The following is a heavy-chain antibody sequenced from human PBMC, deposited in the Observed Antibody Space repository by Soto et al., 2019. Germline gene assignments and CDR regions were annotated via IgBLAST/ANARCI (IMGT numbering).Heavy chain of an antibody. CDR3: ARETGYGDYEIDY. Sequence: QVQLVQSGAEVKKPGASVKVSCKASGYTFTNYGISWVRQAPGQGLEWMGWISGYNGNTNYAQKLQGRVTMTTDTSTRIAYMELRSMRSVDTAVYYCARETGYGDYEIDYWGRGTLVTVSS. V-gene: IGHV1-18*01. CDR1: GYTFTNYG. J-gene: IGHJ4*02. CDR2: ISGYNGNT. D-gene: IGHD4-17*01.